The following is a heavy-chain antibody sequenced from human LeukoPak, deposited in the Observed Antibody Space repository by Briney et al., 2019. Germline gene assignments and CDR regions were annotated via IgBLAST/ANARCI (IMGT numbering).Heavy chain of an antibody. CDR3: ARGRIAAAGSHCYYYMDV. Sequence: SETLSLTCAVYGDSFSGYYWSWLRQPPGKGLEWMGEINHSGSTNYNPSRKSRVTISVDTSKNQFSLKLSSVTAADTAVYYCARGRIAAAGSHCYYYMDVWGKGTTVTVSS. CDR1: GDSFSGYY. D-gene: IGHD6-13*01. CDR2: INHSGST. J-gene: IGHJ6*03. V-gene: IGHV4-34*01.